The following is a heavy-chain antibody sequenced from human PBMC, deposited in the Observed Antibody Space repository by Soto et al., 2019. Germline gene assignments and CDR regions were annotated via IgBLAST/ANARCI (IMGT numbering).Heavy chain of an antibody. D-gene: IGHD3-3*01. CDR2: IYYSGST. CDR3: ARYFSFGVATYYFDY. V-gene: IGHV4-31*03. Sequence: QVQLQESGPGLVKPSQTLSLTCTVSGGSISSGGYYWSWIRQHPGKGLEWIGYIYYSGSTYYNPSLKIRVTISVDTSKNQFSLKLSSVTAADTAVYYCARYFSFGVATYYFDYWGQGTLVTVSS. CDR1: GGSISSGGYY. J-gene: IGHJ4*02.